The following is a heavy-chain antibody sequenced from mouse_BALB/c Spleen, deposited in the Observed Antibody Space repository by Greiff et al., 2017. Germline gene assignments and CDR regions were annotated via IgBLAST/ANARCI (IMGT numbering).Heavy chain of an antibody. CDR1: GYSFTGYY. J-gene: IGHJ1*01. Sequence: VQLKESGPDLVKPGASVKISCKASGYSFTGYYMHWVKQSHGKSLEWIGRVNPNNGGTSYNQKFKGKAILTVDKSSSTAYMELRSLTSEDSAVYYCAFYYGNPEWYFDVWGAGTTVTVAS. CDR2: VNPNNGGT. D-gene: IGHD2-1*01. CDR3: AFYYGNPEWYFDV. V-gene: IGHV1-26*01.